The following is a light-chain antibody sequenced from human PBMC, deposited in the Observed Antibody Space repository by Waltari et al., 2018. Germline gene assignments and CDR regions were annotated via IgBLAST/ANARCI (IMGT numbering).Light chain of an antibody. CDR2: RND. J-gene: IGLJ2*01. CDR3: ATWDGSLSAVV. Sequence: QSVVTQPPSASGTPGQRVTISCSGSSSNIGRNFVSWYQQLPGATPKVLIFRNDRRPAGVPDRFSGSKSGTSASLDISGLRSEDEANYYCATWDGSLSAVVFGGGTKLTVL. CDR1: SSNIGRNF. V-gene: IGLV1-47*01.